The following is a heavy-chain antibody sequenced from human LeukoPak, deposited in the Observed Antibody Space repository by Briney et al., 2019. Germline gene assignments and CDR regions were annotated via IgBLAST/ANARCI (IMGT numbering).Heavy chain of an antibody. J-gene: IGHJ4*02. CDR2: IIPIFGTA. CDR1: GGTFSSYA. CDR3: ARYYYDSSGYYYYFDY. V-gene: IGHV1-69*13. D-gene: IGHD3-22*01. Sequence: SVKVSCKASGGTFSSYAISWVRQAPGQGLEWMGGIIPIFGTANYAQKFQGRVTITADESTSTAYMELSGLRSEDTAVYYCARYYYDSSGYYYYFDYWGQGTLVTVSS.